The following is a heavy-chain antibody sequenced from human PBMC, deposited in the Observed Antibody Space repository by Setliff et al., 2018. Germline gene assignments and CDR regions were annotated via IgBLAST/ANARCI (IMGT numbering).Heavy chain of an antibody. J-gene: IGHJ4*02. CDR1: GGSISGASIRSYY. CDR3: ARGGTYRYFDY. V-gene: IGHV4-61*01. CDR2: VYYSGTT. Sequence: LSLTCTVSGGSISGASIRSYYWSWIRQPPGKGLEFIGYVYYSGTTNYDPSLKSRVTVSVDTSKNQFSLKLSSVTAADTAIYYCARGGTYRYFDYWGQGTLVTVSS.